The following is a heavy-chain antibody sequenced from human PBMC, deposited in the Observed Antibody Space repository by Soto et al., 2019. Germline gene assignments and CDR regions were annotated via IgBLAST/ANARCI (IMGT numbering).Heavy chain of an antibody. CDR3: ARDPYCGGDCYSGYFQH. V-gene: IGHV1-18*01. Sequence: QVQLVQSGAEVKKPGASVKVSCKASGYTFTSYGISWVRQARGQGLEWMGWISAYNGNTNYAQKLQGRVTMTTDTSTSTAYMELRSLRSDDTAVYYCARDPYCGGDCYSGYFQHWGQGTLVTVSS. J-gene: IGHJ1*01. CDR1: GYTFTSYG. D-gene: IGHD2-21*01. CDR2: ISAYNGNT.